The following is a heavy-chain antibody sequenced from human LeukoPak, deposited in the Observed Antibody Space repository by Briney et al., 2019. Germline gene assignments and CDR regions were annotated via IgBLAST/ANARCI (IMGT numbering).Heavy chain of an antibody. Sequence: SETLSPTCAVYGGSFSSYDWSWIRQPPGKGLEWIGEINHSGSTNYNPSLKSRVTISVDPTKNQSCLNLSSATAADTAVYYCASPIVARRHAFDIWGQGTMVTVSS. V-gene: IGHV4-34*01. CDR3: ASPIVARRHAFDI. CDR1: GGSFSSYD. CDR2: INHSGST. D-gene: IGHD6-6*01. J-gene: IGHJ3*02.